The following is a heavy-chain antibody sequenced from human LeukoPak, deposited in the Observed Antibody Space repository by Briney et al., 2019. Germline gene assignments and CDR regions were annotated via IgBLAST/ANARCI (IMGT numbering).Heavy chain of an antibody. V-gene: IGHV4-59*06. CDR3: ARNFNGMDV. J-gene: IGHJ6*02. CDR1: GGSISSHY. CDR2: IYYSGST. Sequence: PSETLSLTCTVSGGSISSHYWSWIRQHPGKGLEWIGYIYYSGSTYYNPSLKSRVTISVDTSKNQFSLKLSSVTAADTAVYYCARNFNGMDVWGQGTTVTVSS.